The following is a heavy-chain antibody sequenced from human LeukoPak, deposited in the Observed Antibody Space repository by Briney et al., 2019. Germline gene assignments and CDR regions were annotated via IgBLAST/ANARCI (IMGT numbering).Heavy chain of an antibody. CDR3: ARARYETRIWPKSRYDYYHYMDV. J-gene: IGHJ6*03. V-gene: IGHV1-3*03. D-gene: IGHD3-3*01. CDR1: GYTFTSYV. CDR2: INAGNGNT. Sequence: ASLKVSCKASGYTFTSYVIHWVRQAPGQRLEWMGWINAGNGNTKYSQEFQDRVTITRDTSASTAYMELSSLRSEDMAVYYCARARYETRIWPKSRYDYYHYMDVWGKGTTVTVSS.